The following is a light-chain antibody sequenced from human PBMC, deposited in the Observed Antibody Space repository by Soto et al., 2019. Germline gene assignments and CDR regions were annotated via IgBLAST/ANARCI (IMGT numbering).Light chain of an antibody. CDR2: PAP. J-gene: IGKJ1*01. CDR3: LQHKTCPWT. Sequence: DIQMTQSPSAMSASVGDRVTITCRASQDISNSLAWLQQRPGKVPKRLIYPAPSLQSGVPSRFSGSRSGTEFTLTISSLQPEDFATYYCLQHKTCPWTFGQGTKVDIK. V-gene: IGKV1-17*03. CDR1: QDISNS.